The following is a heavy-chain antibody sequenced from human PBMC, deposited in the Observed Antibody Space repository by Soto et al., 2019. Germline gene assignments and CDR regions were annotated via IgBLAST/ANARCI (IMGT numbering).Heavy chain of an antibody. CDR1: GYRCTSCA. V-gene: IGHV1-3*05. CDR2: INAGNGNR. CDR3: ARAAYYYESSGYYPGDY. D-gene: IGHD3-22*01. Sequence: QVQLVQSGAEEKKPGASVKVSCKASGYRCTSCAIHGMRQAPGQRLEWMGWINAGNGNRKVPQKFQGRVTFTRDTSASTVYMEVSSLRSEDTAVYYCARAAYYYESSGYYPGDYWGQGTLVTVSS. J-gene: IGHJ4*02.